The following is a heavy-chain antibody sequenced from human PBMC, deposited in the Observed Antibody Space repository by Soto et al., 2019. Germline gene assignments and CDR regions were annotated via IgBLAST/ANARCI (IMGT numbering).Heavy chain of an antibody. V-gene: IGHV3-7*04. CDR2: IKPDGSER. D-gene: IGHD7-27*01. J-gene: IGHJ4*02. CDR3: ATDLNWEQY. Sequence: EVQLVESGGGLVQPGGSLRLSCAASGFTFGTYWMTWVRQAPGKGLECVGNIKPDGSERYYVDSVKGRFTISRDNAKNSLYLHMNSLSAEVTAVYYCATDLNWEQYWGQGTLVTVSS. CDR1: GFTFGTYW.